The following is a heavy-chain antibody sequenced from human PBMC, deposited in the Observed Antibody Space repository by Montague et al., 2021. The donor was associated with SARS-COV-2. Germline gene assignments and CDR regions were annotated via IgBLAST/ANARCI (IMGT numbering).Heavy chain of an antibody. J-gene: IGHJ6*02. CDR3: ARGETYYYGSGSYFNLRYYYGMDV. CDR2: IGTAGDT. Sequence: SLRLACAASGFTFSSYDMHWVRQATGKGLEWVSAIGTAGDTYYPGSVKGRFTISRENAKNSLYLQMNSLRARDTTVYYCARGETYYYGSGSYFNLRYYYGMDVWGQGTTVTVSS. D-gene: IGHD3-10*01. CDR1: GFTFSSYD. V-gene: IGHV3-13*04.